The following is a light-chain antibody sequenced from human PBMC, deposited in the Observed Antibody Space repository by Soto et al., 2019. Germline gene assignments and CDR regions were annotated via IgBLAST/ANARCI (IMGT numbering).Light chain of an antibody. CDR1: QSLSSSQ. J-gene: IGKJ5*01. Sequence: EIVLKQSPGTMYLTPGERANLSSRASQSLSSSQLAWYQQKPGQAPRLLIHDASSRATGISDRFTGSGSLTDFTLTITTLEPEDFAVYYCQQYYDWPITLGQGTRLEI. CDR3: QQYYDWPIT. V-gene: IGKV3-20*01. CDR2: DAS.